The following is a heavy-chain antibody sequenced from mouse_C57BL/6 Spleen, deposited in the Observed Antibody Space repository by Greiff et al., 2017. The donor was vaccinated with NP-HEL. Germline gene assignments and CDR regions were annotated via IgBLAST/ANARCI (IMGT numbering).Heavy chain of an antibody. Sequence: QVQLQQSGPELVKPGASVKISCKASGYAFSSSWMNWVKQRPGKGLEWIGRIYPGDGDTIYNGKFKGKATLTADKSSSTAYMQLSSLTSEDSAVYVCARAYYGNYGYFDVWGTGTTVTVSS. CDR3: ARAYYGNYGYFDV. CDR1: GYAFSSSW. V-gene: IGHV1-82*01. CDR2: IYPGDGDT. D-gene: IGHD2-10*01. J-gene: IGHJ1*03.